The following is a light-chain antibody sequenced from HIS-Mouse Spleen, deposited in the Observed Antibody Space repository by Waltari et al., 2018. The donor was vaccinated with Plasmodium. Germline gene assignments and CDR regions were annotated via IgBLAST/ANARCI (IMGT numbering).Light chain of an antibody. CDR3: GTWDSSLSAGVV. V-gene: IGLV1-51*01. CDR2: DNN. Sequence: QSVLPQPPSVSAAPGQKVTIPCPGSSPTIGNNYVSWYQQLPGTAPKLLIYDNNKRPSGIPDRFSGSKSGTSATLGITGLQTGDEADYYCGTWDSSLSAGVVFGGGTKLTVL. J-gene: IGLJ2*01. CDR1: SPTIGNNY.